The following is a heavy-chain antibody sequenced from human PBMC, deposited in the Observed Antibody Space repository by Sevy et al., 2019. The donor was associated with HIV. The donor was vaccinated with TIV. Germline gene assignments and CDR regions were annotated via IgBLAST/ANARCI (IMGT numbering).Heavy chain of an antibody. D-gene: IGHD6-13*01. V-gene: IGHV4-39*01. J-gene: IGHJ1*01. Sequence: SETLSLTCTVSGGAISSSSYYWGWIRQPPGKGLEWIGSIYYSGSTSYNPSLKSRVTISVDTSKNQFSLKLSSVTAADTAVYYCARQGEQQLVRLYFQHCGQGTLVTVSS. CDR2: IYYSGST. CDR3: ARQGEQQLVRLYFQH. CDR1: GGAISSSSYY.